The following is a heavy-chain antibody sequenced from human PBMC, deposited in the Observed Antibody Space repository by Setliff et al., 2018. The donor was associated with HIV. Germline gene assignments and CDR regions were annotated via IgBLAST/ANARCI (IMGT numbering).Heavy chain of an antibody. CDR3: AKGAGFYGDYTFDY. CDR1: GASITSHY. Sequence: SETLSLTCTVSGASITSHYWSWIRQCPGRELEWIGYIYSTGSTNYNPSLQSRVSISMDASKNKFSLKVTSVTSADTAVYYCAKGAGFYGDYTFDYWGQGNLVTVSS. CDR2: IYSTGST. D-gene: IGHD4-17*01. J-gene: IGHJ4*02. V-gene: IGHV4-59*11.